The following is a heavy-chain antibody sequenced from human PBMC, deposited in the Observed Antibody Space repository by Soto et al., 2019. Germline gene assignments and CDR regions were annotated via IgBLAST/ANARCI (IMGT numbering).Heavy chain of an antibody. CDR2: ISGSGGST. D-gene: IGHD6-19*01. J-gene: IGHJ4*02. CDR1: GFTFSSYA. CDR3: AKERSSGWSLDY. Sequence: GSLRLSCAASGFTFSSYAMSWVRQAPGKGLEWVSAISGSGGSTYYADSVKGRFTISRDNSKNTLYLQMNSLRAEDTAVFYCAKERSSGWSLDYRGQGTLVTVSS. V-gene: IGHV3-23*01.